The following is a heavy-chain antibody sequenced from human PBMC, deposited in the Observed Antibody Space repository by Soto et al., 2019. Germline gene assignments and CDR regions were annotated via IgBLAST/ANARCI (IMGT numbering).Heavy chain of an antibody. Sequence: SETLSLTCTVSGDSISTYYWGWIRQPPGKGLEWIGSIYYSGSTYYNPSLKSRVTISVDTSKNQFSLKLSSVTAAGTAVYYCAKGGSGSYSNAFDIWGQGTMVTVSS. CDR2: IYYSGST. CDR1: GDSISTYY. J-gene: IGHJ3*02. CDR3: AKGGSGSYSNAFDI. V-gene: IGHV4-39*01. D-gene: IGHD3-10*01.